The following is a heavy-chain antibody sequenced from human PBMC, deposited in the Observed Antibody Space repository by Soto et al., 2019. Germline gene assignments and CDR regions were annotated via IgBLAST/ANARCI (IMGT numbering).Heavy chain of an antibody. V-gene: IGHV4-59*01. Sequence: SETLSLTCTVSGGSISSYYWSWIRQPPGKGLEWIGYIYYSGSTNYNPSLKSRVTISVDTSKNQFSLKLSSVTAADTAVYYCARNTLDCSSTSCYRTMFDYWGQGTLVTVSS. CDR3: ARNTLDCSSTSCYRTMFDY. CDR1: GGSISSYY. J-gene: IGHJ4*02. CDR2: IYYSGST. D-gene: IGHD2-2*01.